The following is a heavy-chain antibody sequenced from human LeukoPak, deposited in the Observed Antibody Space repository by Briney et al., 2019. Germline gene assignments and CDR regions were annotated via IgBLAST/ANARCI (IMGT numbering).Heavy chain of an antibody. CDR3: AKASYDTPRPSFDY. Sequence: PGGSLRLSCAASGFTFSSYAMSWVRQAPGQGLEWVSTISGSGAFTYYADSVKGRFTISRDNSKNTLSLQMNSLRAEDTAIYYCAKASYDTPRPSFDYWGQGTLVSVSS. V-gene: IGHV3-23*01. CDR1: GFTFSSYA. CDR2: ISGSGAFT. J-gene: IGHJ4*02. D-gene: IGHD3-3*01.